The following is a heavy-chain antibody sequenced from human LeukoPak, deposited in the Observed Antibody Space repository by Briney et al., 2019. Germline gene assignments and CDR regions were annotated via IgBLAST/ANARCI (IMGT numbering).Heavy chain of an antibody. D-gene: IGHD2-21*02. V-gene: IGHV3-9*01. Sequence: GGSLRLSCAGSGFIFNNYAMHWVRQTPGKGLEWVSGISWNSGSIDYADSVKGRFTISRDNAKNSLYLQMNSLRVEDTAVYYCVRDGPRAYCGGDGYPDFDYWGQGTMVTVSS. CDR2: ISWNSGSI. J-gene: IGHJ4*02. CDR3: VRDGPRAYCGGDGYPDFDY. CDR1: GFIFNNYA.